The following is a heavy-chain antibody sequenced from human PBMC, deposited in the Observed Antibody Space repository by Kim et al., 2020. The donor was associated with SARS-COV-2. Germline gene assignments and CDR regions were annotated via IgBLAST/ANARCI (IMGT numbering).Heavy chain of an antibody. V-gene: IGHV3-7*01. CDR2: IKQDGSEK. CDR1: GFTFSSYW. Sequence: GGSLRLSCAASGFTFSSYWMSWVRQAPGKGLEWVANIKQDGSEKYYVDSVKGRFTISRDNAKNSLYLQMYSLRAGDTAVYYCARVGAYYWYFDLWGRGTLVTVSS. D-gene: IGHD1-26*01. J-gene: IGHJ2*01. CDR3: ARVGAYYWYFDL.